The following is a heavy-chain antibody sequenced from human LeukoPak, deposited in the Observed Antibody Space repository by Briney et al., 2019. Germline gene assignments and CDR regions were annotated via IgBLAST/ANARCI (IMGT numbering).Heavy chain of an antibody. J-gene: IGHJ6*03. D-gene: IGHD6-19*01. CDR1: GFNIGVYW. V-gene: IGHV3-11*01. CDR2: ISGTGSTI. CDR3: ARDQTVAGTAAYYYYMDV. Sequence: GGSLRLSCAASGFNIGVYWMTWVRQAPGKGLEWVSYISGTGSTISYADSVKGRFTISRDNAKNSLYLQMNSLRAEDTAVYYCARDQTVAGTAAYYYYMDVWGTGTTVTVSS.